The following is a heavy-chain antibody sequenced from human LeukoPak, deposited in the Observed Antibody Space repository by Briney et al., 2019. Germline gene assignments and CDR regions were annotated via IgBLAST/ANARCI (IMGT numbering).Heavy chain of an antibody. CDR2: INHSGST. CDR1: GGSFSDYY. V-gene: IGHV4-34*01. Sequence: SETLSLTCEVYGGSFSDYYWSWIRQPPGKGLEWIGEINHSGSTNYNPSLKSRVTISVDTSKNQFSLKLSSVTAADTAVYYCAGSRTASLDYWGQGTLVTVSS. J-gene: IGHJ4*02. D-gene: IGHD2-21*02. CDR3: AGSRTASLDY.